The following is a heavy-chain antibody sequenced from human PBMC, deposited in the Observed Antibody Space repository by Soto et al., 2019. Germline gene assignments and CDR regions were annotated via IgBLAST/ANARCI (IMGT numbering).Heavy chain of an antibody. CDR2: FDPEDGET. Sequence: ASVKVSCKVSGYTLTELSMHWVRQAPGKGLEWMGGFDPEDGETIYAQKFQGRVTMTEHTSTDTAYMELSSLRSEDTAVYYCPTLTYDSSGPINYWGQRTMVTVSS. J-gene: IGHJ4*02. CDR3: PTLTYDSSGPINY. D-gene: IGHD3-22*01. CDR1: GYTLTELS. V-gene: IGHV1-24*01.